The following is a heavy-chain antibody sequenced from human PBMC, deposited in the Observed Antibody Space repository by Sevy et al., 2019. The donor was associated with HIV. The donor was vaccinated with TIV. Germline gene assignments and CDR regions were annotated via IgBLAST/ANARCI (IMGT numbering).Heavy chain of an antibody. Sequence: GGSLRLSCVASGFTFSSYEMNWVGQAPGKGLELVSYISNSGTSMYYSDSVKGRFTISRDNARNSLYLQMNSLRAEDTAVYYCARDLPPSATTVAHFDCWGQGALVTVSS. CDR2: ISNSGTSM. J-gene: IGHJ4*02. CDR1: GFTFSSYE. D-gene: IGHD4-17*01. CDR3: ARDLPPSATTVAHFDC. V-gene: IGHV3-48*03.